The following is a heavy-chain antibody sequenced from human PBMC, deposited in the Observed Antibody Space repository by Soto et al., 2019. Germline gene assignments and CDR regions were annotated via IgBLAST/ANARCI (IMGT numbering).Heavy chain of an antibody. V-gene: IGHV5-51*01. CDR1: GYSFTSYW. CDR3: ARRGAARTYYYYGMDV. Sequence: GESLKISCKGSGYSFTSYWIGWVRQMPGKGLEWMGIIYPGDPDTRYSPSFQGQVTISADKSISTAYLQWSSLKASDTAMYYCARRGAARTYYYYGMDVWGQGTTVTVSS. J-gene: IGHJ6*02. D-gene: IGHD6-13*01. CDR2: IYPGDPDT.